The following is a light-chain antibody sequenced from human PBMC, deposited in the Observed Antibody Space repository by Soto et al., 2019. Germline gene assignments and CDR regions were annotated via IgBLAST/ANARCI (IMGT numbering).Light chain of an antibody. Sequence: QSVLTQPPSVSEAPRQRVTISCSGSSSNIGNNAVNWYQQLPGKAPKLLIYYDDLLPSGVSDRFSGSKSGTSASLAISGLQSEDEDDYYCSAWDDSLNGQVFGGGTKLTVL. CDR2: YDD. CDR3: SAWDDSLNGQV. J-gene: IGLJ2*01. V-gene: IGLV1-36*01. CDR1: SSNIGNNA.